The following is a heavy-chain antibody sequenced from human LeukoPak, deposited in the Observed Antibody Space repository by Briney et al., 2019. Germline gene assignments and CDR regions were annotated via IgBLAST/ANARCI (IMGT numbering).Heavy chain of an antibody. V-gene: IGHV4-4*07. CDR3: ARDMVSTWPYIYTYYYMDV. D-gene: IGHD6-13*01. J-gene: IGHJ6*03. Sequence: SETLSLTCTVSGASITAHSWNWIRQPAGKALEWIGRIHGNGSTNYNPSLKSRVTMSLDTSKSQFSLKLPSVTAADTALYYCARDMVSTWPYIYTYYYMDVWGQGTTVAVSS. CDR1: GASITAHS. CDR2: IHGNGST.